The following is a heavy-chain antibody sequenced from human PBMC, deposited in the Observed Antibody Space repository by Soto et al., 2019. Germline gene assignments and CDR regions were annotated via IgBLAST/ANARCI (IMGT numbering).Heavy chain of an antibody. D-gene: IGHD3-16*01. CDR2: IIPVFGRT. CDR3: ARGGGPYVWFNEF. CDR1: GGLFSSFA. V-gene: IGHV1-69*12. Sequence: QLVQSGPEVKKPGSSVRVSCKDSGGLFSSFAISWGRQAPGQGLEWLGGIIPVFGRTNYPEKFQGRVTVTADESTTTAYMELTSLTSDDTAMYYSARGGGPYVWFNEFWGQGTLVTVSS. J-gene: IGHJ4*02.